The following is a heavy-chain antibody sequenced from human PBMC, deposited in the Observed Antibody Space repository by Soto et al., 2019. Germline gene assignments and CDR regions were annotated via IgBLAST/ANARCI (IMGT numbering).Heavy chain of an antibody. CDR3: ARGASRFLEWLSQANWFDP. CDR1: GYTFTGYY. V-gene: IGHV1-2*04. D-gene: IGHD3-3*01. Sequence: ASVKVSCKASGYTFTGYYMHWVRQAPGQGLEWMGWINPNSGGTNYAQKFQGWVTMTRDTSISTAYMELSRLRSDDTAVYYCARGASRFLEWLSQANWFDPWGQGTLVTVSS. CDR2: INPNSGGT. J-gene: IGHJ5*02.